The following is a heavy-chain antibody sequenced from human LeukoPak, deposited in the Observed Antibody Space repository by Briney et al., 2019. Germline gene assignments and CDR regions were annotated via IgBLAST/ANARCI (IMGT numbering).Heavy chain of an antibody. V-gene: IGHV3-30*18. D-gene: IGHD3-3*01. J-gene: IGHJ4*02. CDR3: AKEGESGYSGGFDY. CDR1: GFTSKKYG. Sequence: GRSLRLSCEASGFTSKKYGMHWVRQAPGKGLEWVAFISHGGSDKYYADSVKGRFTISSDNSKNTPFLQMNSLRVEDTAMYYCAKEGESGYSGGFDYWGQGTLVTVSS. CDR2: ISHGGSDK.